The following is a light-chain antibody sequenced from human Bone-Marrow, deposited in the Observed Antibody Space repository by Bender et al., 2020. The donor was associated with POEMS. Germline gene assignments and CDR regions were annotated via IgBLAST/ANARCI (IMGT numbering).Light chain of an antibody. Sequence: QSALTQPASVSGSPGQSITISCTGTSSDVGGYNYVSWYQQHPGKAPKLILYEGSKRPSGVSNRFSGSKSGNTASLTISGLQAEDEADYYCSSYAGSTTLVFGGGTKLTVL. CDR1: SSDVGGYNY. V-gene: IGLV2-23*01. J-gene: IGLJ2*01. CDR2: EGS. CDR3: SSYAGSTTLV.